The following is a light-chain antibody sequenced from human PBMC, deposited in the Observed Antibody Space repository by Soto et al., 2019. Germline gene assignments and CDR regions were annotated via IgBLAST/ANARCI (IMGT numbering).Light chain of an antibody. CDR3: QQYYSAPLT. CDR1: LPVSNY. J-gene: IGKJ4*01. CDR2: AAS. Sequence: EIQLTQSPSPLSASVGDRATITCRASLPVSNYLAWYQQKPGKIPNLLLYAASTLPAGVPARFSGSGSGTAHSLTITSLQPADVAADYCQQYYSAPLTFGGGTKVEIK. V-gene: IGKV1-27*01.